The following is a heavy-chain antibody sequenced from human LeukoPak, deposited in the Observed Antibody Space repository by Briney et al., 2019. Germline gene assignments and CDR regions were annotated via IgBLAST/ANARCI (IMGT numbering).Heavy chain of an antibody. CDR1: GFSFTTYN. CDR2: ISSGSSVI. CDR3: VREGSGYPDY. V-gene: IGHV3-48*02. D-gene: IGHD5-18*01. J-gene: IGHJ4*02. Sequence: GGSLRLSCAASGFSFTTYNMNWVRQAPGKGLEWVSYISSGSSVIYYADSVKGRFTISRDNAKNSPYLQMNSLRDEDTAVYYCVREGSGYPDYWGQGTLVTVSS.